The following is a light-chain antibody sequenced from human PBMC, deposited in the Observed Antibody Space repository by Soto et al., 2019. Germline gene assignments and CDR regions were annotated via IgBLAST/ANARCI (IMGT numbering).Light chain of an antibody. CDR3: SSYTSSSPLYV. J-gene: IGLJ1*01. CDR1: SSDVGGYNY. Sequence: QSALTQPASVSGSPGQSITISCTGTSSDVGGYNYVSWYQQHPGKAPKLMIYDVSNRHSGVSNRFSGSKSVNTASLTISGLQAEDDADYYCSSYTSSSPLYVFGTGTKLTVL. V-gene: IGLV2-14*01. CDR2: DVS.